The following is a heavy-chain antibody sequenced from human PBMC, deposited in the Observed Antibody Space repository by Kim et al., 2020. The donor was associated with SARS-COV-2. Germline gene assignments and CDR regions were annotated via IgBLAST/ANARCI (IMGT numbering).Heavy chain of an antibody. Sequence: KKYPQKFQGRVTVTRDTPTSTVHMELSSLKSEDTAMYYCAKGGDSHDAFDIWGPGTMVTVS. CDR2: K. D-gene: IGHD2-21*01. CDR3: AKGGDSHDAFDI. J-gene: IGHJ3*02. V-gene: IGHV1-46*01.